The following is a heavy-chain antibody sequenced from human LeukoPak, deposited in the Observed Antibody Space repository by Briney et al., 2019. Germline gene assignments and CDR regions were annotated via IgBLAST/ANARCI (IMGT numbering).Heavy chain of an antibody. V-gene: IGHV3-11*01. Sequence: GGSLRLSCAASGFTFSDYYMTWIRQAPGKGLEWVSYISGVASDIYYGDSVKGRFTISRDNAKNSVYLQMNSLRAEDTAVYYCARGGVLGMDVWGQGTTVTVSS. CDR1: GFTFSDYY. CDR3: ARGGVLGMDV. J-gene: IGHJ6*02. D-gene: IGHD3-10*01. CDR2: ISGVASDI.